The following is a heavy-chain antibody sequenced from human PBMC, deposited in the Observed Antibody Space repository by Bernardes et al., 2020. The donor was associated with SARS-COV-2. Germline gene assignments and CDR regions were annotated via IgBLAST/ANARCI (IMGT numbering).Heavy chain of an antibody. J-gene: IGHJ3*02. V-gene: IGHV3-9*01. CDR3: AKDPGYGDYVITAFDI. D-gene: IGHD4-17*01. Sequence: GGSLRLSCAASGFTFGDYAMHWVRQAPGKGLEWVSGISWNSGSIGYADSVKGRFTISRDNAKNSLYLQMNSLRAEDTALYYCAKDPGYGDYVITAFDIWGQGTMVTVSS. CDR2: ISWNSGSI. CDR1: GFTFGDYA.